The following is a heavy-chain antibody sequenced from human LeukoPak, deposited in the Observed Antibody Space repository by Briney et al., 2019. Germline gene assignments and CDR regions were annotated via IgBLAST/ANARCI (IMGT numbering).Heavy chain of an antibody. CDR1: GASISSYY. D-gene: IGHD6-13*01. CDR3: ARVTYLGGSSWPDY. J-gene: IGHJ4*02. CDR2: IYYSGST. Sequence: PSETLSLTCTVSGASISSYYWSWIRQPPGKGLEWIGYIYYSGSTYYNPSLKSRVTISVDTSKNQFSLRLSSVTAADTAVYYCARVTYLGGSSWPDYWGQGTLVTVSS. V-gene: IGHV4-59*01.